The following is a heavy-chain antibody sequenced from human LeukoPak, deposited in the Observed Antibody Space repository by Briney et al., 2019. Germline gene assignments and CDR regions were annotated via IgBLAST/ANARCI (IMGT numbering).Heavy chain of an antibody. V-gene: IGHV3-23*01. D-gene: IGHD1-26*01. CDR1: GFTFSSYA. CDR2: ISGSGGST. CDR3: ARAGGSYWYYYYGMDV. J-gene: IGHJ6*02. Sequence: GGSLRLSCAASGFTFSSYAMSWVRQAPGKGLEWVSAISGSGGSTYYADSVKGRFTISRDNSKNTLYLQMNSLRAEDTAVYYCARAGGSYWYYYYGMDVWGQGTTVTVSS.